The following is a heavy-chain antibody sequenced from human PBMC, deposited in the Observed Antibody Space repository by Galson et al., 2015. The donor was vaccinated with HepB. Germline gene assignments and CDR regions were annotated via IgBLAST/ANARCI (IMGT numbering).Heavy chain of an antibody. CDR1: GYSFTNYW. D-gene: IGHD2-15*01. CDR3: ARIGYCGGGSCYSSGYLQD. CDR2: VYPGDSDT. J-gene: IGHJ1*01. V-gene: IGHV5-51*01. Sequence: QSGAEVKKPGESLKISCEGFGYSFTNYWIAWVRQMPGKGLEWMGIVYPGDSDTRYSPSFQGQVTISADKSITTAYLQWSSLKASDTAMYYCARIGYCGGGSCYSSGYLQDWGLGTLVTVSS.